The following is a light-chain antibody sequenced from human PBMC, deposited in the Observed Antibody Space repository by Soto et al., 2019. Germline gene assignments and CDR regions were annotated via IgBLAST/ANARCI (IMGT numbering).Light chain of an antibody. CDR3: KQYGSSPPYT. Sequence: EIVLTQSPGTLSLSPGERATLSCRASQSVSSSYLAWYQQKPGQAPRLLIYGASSRATGIPDRFSGSGSGTDFTLTISRLEPEDFAVYYCKQYGSSPPYTFVQWTKLEIK. CDR2: GAS. J-gene: IGKJ2*01. CDR1: QSVSSSY. V-gene: IGKV3-20*01.